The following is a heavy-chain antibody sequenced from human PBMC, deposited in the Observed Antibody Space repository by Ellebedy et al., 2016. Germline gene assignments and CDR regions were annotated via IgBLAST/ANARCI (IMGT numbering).Heavy chain of an antibody. CDR3: ARGDPADYFDY. Sequence: SETLSLXXAVYGGSFSGYYWSWIRQPPGKGLEWIGEINHSGSTNYNPSLKSRVTISVDTSKNQFSLKLSSVTAADTAVYYCARGDPADYFDYWGQGTLVTVSS. CDR2: INHSGST. J-gene: IGHJ4*02. V-gene: IGHV4-34*01. CDR1: GGSFSGYY.